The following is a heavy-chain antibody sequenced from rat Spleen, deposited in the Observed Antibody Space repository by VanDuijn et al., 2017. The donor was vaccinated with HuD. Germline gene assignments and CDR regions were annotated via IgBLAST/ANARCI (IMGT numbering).Heavy chain of an antibody. J-gene: IGHJ2*01. CDR3: TTLPYY. CDR1: GFTFSSFP. Sequence: EVQLVESGGGLVQPGRSVKLSCAASGFTFSSFPMAWVRQAPTKGLEWVATIGTGGDTTYYRDSVKGRFTISRDNTKNTLYLQMNSLRSEDTATYYCTTLPYYWGQGVMVTVSS. D-gene: IGHD1-4*01. CDR2: IGTGGDTT. V-gene: IGHV5-46*01.